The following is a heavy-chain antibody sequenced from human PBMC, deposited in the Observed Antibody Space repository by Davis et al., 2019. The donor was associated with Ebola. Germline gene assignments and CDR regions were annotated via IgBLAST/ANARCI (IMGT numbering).Heavy chain of an antibody. CDR3: ARGGSYVLPGNWFDP. J-gene: IGHJ5*02. V-gene: IGHV1-2*02. CDR1: GYTFTGYY. CDR2: INPNSGGT. D-gene: IGHD1-26*01. Sequence: ASVKVSCKASGYTFTGYYMHWVRQAPGQGLEWMGWINPNSGGTNYAQKFQGRVTMTRDTSISTAYMELSRLRSDDTAVYYCARGGSYVLPGNWFDPWGQGTLVTVSS.